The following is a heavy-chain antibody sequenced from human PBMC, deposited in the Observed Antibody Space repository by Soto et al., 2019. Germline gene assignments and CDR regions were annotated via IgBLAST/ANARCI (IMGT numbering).Heavy chain of an antibody. J-gene: IGHJ4*02. CDR2: MSPSNGYT. V-gene: IGHV1-8*01. CDR1: GYTFTSLD. CDR3: ARGIAAGFDY. D-gene: IGHD6-13*01. Sequence: QVQLVQSGAEVKEPGASVKVSCKASGYTFTSLDINWMRQATGQGPEWMGWMSPSNGYTGDAQKFQGRVTMTRDTSISTAYMELSSLRSDDTAVYYCARGIAAGFDYWGQGTLVTVSS.